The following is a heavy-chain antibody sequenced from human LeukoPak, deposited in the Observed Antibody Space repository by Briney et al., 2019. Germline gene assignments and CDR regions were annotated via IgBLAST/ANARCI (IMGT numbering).Heavy chain of an antibody. CDR3: ARRTYYYDSSGYYRYYFDY. CDR1: GYSFTSYW. CDR2: IYPGDFDT. D-gene: IGHD3-22*01. V-gene: IGHV5-51*01. Sequence: GESLKISCKGSGYSFTSYWIGWVRQMPGKGLEWMGIIYPGDFDTRYSPSFQGQVTISADKSISTAYLQWSSLKASDTAMYYCARRTYYYDSSGYYRYYFDYWGQGTLVTVSS. J-gene: IGHJ4*02.